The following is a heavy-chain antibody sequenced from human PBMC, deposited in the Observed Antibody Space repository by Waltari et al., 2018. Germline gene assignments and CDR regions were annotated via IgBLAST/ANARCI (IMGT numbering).Heavy chain of an antibody. CDR1: GFTFRSYS. CDR2: ISSSSSYI. J-gene: IGHJ4*02. Sequence: EVQLVESGGGLVKPGGSLRLSCAASGFTFRSYSMNWVRQAPGKGLEWVSSISSSSSYIYYADSVKGRFTISRDNAKNSLYLQMNSLRAEDTAVYYCASELDSILRSWGQGTLVTVSS. CDR3: ASELDSILRS. V-gene: IGHV3-21*01. D-gene: IGHD3-3*02.